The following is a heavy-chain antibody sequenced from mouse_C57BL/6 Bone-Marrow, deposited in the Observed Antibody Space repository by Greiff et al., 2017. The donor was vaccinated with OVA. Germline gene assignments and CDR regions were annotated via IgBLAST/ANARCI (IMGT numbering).Heavy chain of an antibody. Sequence: EVQVVESGEGLVKPGGSLKLSCAASGFTFSSYAMSWVRQTPEKRLEWVAYISSGGGYIYYADTLKGRFTISRDNARNTLYLQMSSLKSEDTAMYYCTRDNYSNYVSFDVWGTGTTVTVSS. CDR1: GFTFSSYA. CDR3: TRDNYSNYVSFDV. CDR2: ISSGGGYI. D-gene: IGHD2-5*01. V-gene: IGHV5-9-1*02. J-gene: IGHJ1*03.